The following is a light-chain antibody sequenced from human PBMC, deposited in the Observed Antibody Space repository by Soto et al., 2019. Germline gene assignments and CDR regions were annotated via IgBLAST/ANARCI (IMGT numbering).Light chain of an antibody. CDR2: EVV. V-gene: IGLV2-14*01. Sequence: QSALTQPASVSGSPGQSITISCSGTRSDIATYDFVSWYQQHPGKAPRLLIYEVVNRPSGVSARFSGSKSGNTASLTITGLQIEDEADYFCSSYTPTYTLVFGGGTKVTVL. J-gene: IGLJ3*02. CDR3: SSYTPTYTLV. CDR1: RSDIATYDF.